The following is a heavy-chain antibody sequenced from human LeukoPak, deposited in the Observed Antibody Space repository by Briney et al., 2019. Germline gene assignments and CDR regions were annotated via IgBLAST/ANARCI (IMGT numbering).Heavy chain of an antibody. CDR1: GYSISSGYY. D-gene: IGHD2-15*01. Sequence: PSETLSLTCTVSGYSISSGYYWGWIRQPPGKGLEWIGSIYHSGSTYYNPSLKSRVTISVDTSKNQFSLKLSSATAADTAVYYCATPPVVVAATGFAEYFQHWGQGTLVTVSS. V-gene: IGHV4-38-2*02. J-gene: IGHJ1*01. CDR2: IYHSGST. CDR3: ATPPVVVAATGFAEYFQH.